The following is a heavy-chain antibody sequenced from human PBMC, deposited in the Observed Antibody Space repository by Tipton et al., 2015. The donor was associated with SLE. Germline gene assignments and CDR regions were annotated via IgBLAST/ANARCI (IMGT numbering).Heavy chain of an antibody. CDR2: TYYRSKWYN. V-gene: IGHV6-1*01. CDR3: ARLGPTGDLGDAFDI. Sequence: LRLSCAISGDSVSSNSAAWNWIRQSPSRGLEWLGGTYYRSKWYNDYAVSVKSRITINPDTSKNQFSLQVKSVTPEDTAVYYCARLGPTGDLGDAFDIWGQGTMVTVSS. CDR1: GDSVSSNSAA. D-gene: IGHD7-27*01. J-gene: IGHJ3*02.